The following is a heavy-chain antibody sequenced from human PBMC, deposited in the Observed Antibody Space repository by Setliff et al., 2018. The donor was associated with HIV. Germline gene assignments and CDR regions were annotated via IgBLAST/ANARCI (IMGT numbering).Heavy chain of an antibody. Sequence: PSETLSLTCTVSGGSISSGSYYWSWIRQPAGKGLEWIGRIYTSGSTNYNPSLKSRVTISVDTSKNQFSLKLSSVTAADTAVYYCARHDGTYCCGDCYLLGYVDLWGRGTLVTVSS. CDR3: ARHDGTYCCGDCYLLGYVDL. CDR1: GGSISSGSYY. V-gene: IGHV4-61*02. J-gene: IGHJ2*01. CDR2: IYTSGST. D-gene: IGHD2-21*02.